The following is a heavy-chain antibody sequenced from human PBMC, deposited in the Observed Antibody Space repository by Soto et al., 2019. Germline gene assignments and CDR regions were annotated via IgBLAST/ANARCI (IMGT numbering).Heavy chain of an antibody. Sequence: QVRLQQWGAGLLKPSETLSLTCAVSGESFSGYYWSWIRQPPGKGLEWIGEINHSGSTNYNPSLKRRLAISVDTSKSQFSLKLKSVTAADTAVYYCARGLHKSYSGRYHCYFDYWGQGALVTVSS. J-gene: IGHJ4*02. CDR1: GESFSGYY. CDR3: ARGLHKSYSGRYHCYFDY. V-gene: IGHV4-34*01. D-gene: IGHD1-26*01. CDR2: INHSGST.